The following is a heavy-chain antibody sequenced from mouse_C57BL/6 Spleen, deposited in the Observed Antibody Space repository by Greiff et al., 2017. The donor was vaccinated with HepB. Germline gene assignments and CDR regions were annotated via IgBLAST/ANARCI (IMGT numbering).Heavy chain of an antibody. J-gene: IGHJ4*01. D-gene: IGHD1-1*01. V-gene: IGHV1-62-2*01. CDR3: ARHEGYYDDIYAMDY. Sequence: VMLVESGAELVKPGASVKLSCKASGYTFTEYTIHWVKQRSGQGLEWIGWFYPGSGSIKYNEKFKDKATLTADKSSSTVYMELSRLTSEDSAVYFCARHEGYYDDIYAMDYWGQGTSGTVSS. CDR2: FYPGSGSI. CDR1: GYTFTEYT.